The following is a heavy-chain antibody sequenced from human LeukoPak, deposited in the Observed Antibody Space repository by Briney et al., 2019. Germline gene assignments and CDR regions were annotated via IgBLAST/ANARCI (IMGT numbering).Heavy chain of an antibody. CDR1: GYTFTDYY. J-gene: IGHJ4*02. D-gene: IGHD3-10*01. CDR2: INPNSGGT. Sequence: GASVKVSCKASGYTFTDYYMHWVRQAPGQGLEWMGWINPNSGGTNYAQKFQGRVTMTRDTSISTVYMEMSRLRSDDTAVYYCARGPAPYFYYGSGSYYYWGQGTLVTVSS. CDR3: ARGPAPYFYYGSGSYYY. V-gene: IGHV1-2*02.